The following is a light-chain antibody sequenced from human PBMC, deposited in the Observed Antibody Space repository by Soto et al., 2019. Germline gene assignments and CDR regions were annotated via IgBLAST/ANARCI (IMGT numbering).Light chain of an antibody. CDR3: QQYGSSGT. V-gene: IGKV3-20*01. CDR1: QSVSSSY. J-gene: IGKJ1*01. CDR2: GAS. Sequence: EIVLTQSPGTLSLSPGERATLSCRASQSVSSSYLAWYQQKPGQAPRLLIYGASSRATGIPDRFSGSGSGTDFTLTISRLEPEDFAVYYWQQYGSSGTFGQGTKVDI.